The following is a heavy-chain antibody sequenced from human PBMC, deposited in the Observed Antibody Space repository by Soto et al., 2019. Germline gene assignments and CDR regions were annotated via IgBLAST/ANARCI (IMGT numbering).Heavy chain of an antibody. CDR1: GASVDSGGYS. CDR3: ARDPSSSVGANTYYYYGMDV. J-gene: IGHJ6*02. D-gene: IGHD1-26*01. Sequence: PSETLSLTCAVSGASVDSGGYSWSWIRQPPGKGLEWIGYIYHGVSTDYNPSLKSRVTISVDSSKNLFSLSLSSVTAADTAVYYCARDPSSSVGANTYYYYGMDVWGQGTTVTSP. V-gene: IGHV4-30-2*01. CDR2: IYHGVST.